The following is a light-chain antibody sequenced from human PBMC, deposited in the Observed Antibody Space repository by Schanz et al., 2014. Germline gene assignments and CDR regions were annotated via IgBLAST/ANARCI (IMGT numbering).Light chain of an antibody. Sequence: DIVMTQSPATLSVSPGEGATLSCRASQTIGITLAWYQQKPGQAPRLLISGASTRATGVPARFSGSGSGTEFTLTISSLQSEDFAVYFCQQYNNWPRTFGGGTKVEIK. CDR1: QTIGIT. CDR2: GAS. J-gene: IGKJ4*01. CDR3: QQYNNWPRT. V-gene: IGKV3-15*01.